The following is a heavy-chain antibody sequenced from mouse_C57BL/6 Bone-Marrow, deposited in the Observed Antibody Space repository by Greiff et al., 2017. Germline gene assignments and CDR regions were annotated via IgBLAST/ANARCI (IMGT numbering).Heavy chain of an antibody. Sequence: QVQLQQPGAELVKPGASVKMSCKASGYTFTSYWITWVKQRPGQGLEWIGDIYPGSGSTNYNEKFKSKATLTVDTSSSTAYMQLSSLTSEDSAVYYCAKGYYGSSYAMDDWGQGTSVTVSS. CDR3: AKGYYGSSYAMDD. D-gene: IGHD1-1*01. V-gene: IGHV1-55*01. CDR2: IYPGSGST. CDR1: GYTFTSYW. J-gene: IGHJ4*01.